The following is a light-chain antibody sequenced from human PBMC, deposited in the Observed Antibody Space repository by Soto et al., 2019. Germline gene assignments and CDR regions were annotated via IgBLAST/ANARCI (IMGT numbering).Light chain of an antibody. V-gene: IGLV4-60*02. Sequence: QSVLTQSSSASASLGSSVKLTCTLSSGHSSYIIAWHQQQPGKATRYLMNLEGSGSFNKGSGVPDRFSGSSSGADRYLTISNLQFEDEADYYCETWDINTHVVFGGGTKLTVL. CDR2: LEGSGSF. J-gene: IGLJ2*01. CDR1: SGHSSYI. CDR3: ETWDINTHVV.